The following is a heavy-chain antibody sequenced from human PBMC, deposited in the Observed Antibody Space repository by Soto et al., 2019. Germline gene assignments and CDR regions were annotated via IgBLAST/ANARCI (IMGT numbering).Heavy chain of an antibody. Sequence: EEQLVESGGGLVQPGGSLRLSCAASGFSIRDYWMTWVRQAPGKGLDWVANIKQDGSEKFYVDSLKGRFTISRDNAKNSVYLLMNSLRADDTAVYYCARGKDGRRAGTYYFDMDVWGTGTTVTLSS. D-gene: IGHD1-1*01. CDR3: ARGKDGRRAGTYYFDMDV. CDR2: IKQDGSEK. J-gene: IGHJ6*03. V-gene: IGHV3-7*01. CDR1: GFSIRDYW.